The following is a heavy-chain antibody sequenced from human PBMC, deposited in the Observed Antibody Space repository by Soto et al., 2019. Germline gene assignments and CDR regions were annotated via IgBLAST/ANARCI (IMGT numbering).Heavy chain of an antibody. D-gene: IGHD2-2*01. J-gene: IGHJ4*02. CDR3: AKGGRIPTSSVDY. V-gene: IGHV3-30*18. CDR2: ISYDGSNR. Sequence: GGSLRLSCAASGFTFSYYGLHWVRHAPGKGVEWVAGISYDGSNRYYGDSVKGRFSISRDNPTNTLYLQMNSLRDEDTAVYYCAKGGRIPTSSVDYWGQGTLVTVSS. CDR1: GFTFSYYG.